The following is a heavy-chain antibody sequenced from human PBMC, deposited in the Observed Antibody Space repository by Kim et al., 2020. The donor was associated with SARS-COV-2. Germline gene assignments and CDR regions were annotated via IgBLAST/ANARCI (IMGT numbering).Heavy chain of an antibody. D-gene: IGHD2-15*01. Sequence: SETLSLTCTVSGGSVSSGSYYWSWIRQPPGKGLEWIGYIYYSGSTNYNPSLKSRVTISVDTSKNQFSLKLSSVTAADTAVYYCARDCRGGSCYPDAFDIWGQGTMVPVSS. CDR3: ARDCRGGSCYPDAFDI. CDR1: GGSVSSGSYY. V-gene: IGHV4-61*01. J-gene: IGHJ3*02. CDR2: IYYSGST.